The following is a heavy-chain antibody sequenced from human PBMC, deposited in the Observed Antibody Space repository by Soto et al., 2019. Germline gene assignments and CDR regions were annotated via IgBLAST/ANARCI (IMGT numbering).Heavy chain of an antibody. CDR1: GFNFNSYG. CDR3: VRDTTGAFAI. D-gene: IGHD1-1*01. J-gene: IGHJ3*02. CDR2: IWYDGSNK. Sequence: QVQLVESGGGVVQPGRSLRLSCAASGFNFNSYGMHWVRQAPGKGLEWVAVIWYDGSNKYYADSVKGRFTISRDNSKNTLYLQMNSLRVEDTAVYYGVRDTTGAFAIWCQGTMVTVSS. V-gene: IGHV3-33*01.